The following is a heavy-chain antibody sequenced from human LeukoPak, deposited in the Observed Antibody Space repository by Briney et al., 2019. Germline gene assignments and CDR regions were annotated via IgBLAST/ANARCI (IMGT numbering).Heavy chain of an antibody. Sequence: ASVKVSCKASGYTFTSYDINWVRQATGQGLEWMGWMNPNSGNTGYAQKFQGRVTITRNTSISTAYMELSSLRSEDTAVYYCARRGTRSGYYSLDYWGQGTQVTVSS. CDR3: ARRGTRSGYYSLDY. CDR1: GYTFTSYD. D-gene: IGHD3-3*01. J-gene: IGHJ4*02. V-gene: IGHV1-8*03. CDR2: MNPNSGNT.